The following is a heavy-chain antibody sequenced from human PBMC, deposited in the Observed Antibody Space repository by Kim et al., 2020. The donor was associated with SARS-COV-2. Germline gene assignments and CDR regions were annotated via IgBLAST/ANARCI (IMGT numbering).Heavy chain of an antibody. J-gene: IGHJ6*02. CDR3: ARGRLGKYCMDV. Sequence: YAESMKGRLTTSRDNSKNTLYLQKSSLGGEEAAVYYCARGRLGKYCMDVWGQGTTVTVSS. D-gene: IGHD3-16*01. V-gene: IGHV3-33*01.